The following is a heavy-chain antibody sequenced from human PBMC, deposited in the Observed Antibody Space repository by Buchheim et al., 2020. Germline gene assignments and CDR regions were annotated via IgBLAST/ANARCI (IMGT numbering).Heavy chain of an antibody. V-gene: IGHV3-66*02. J-gene: IGHJ4*02. D-gene: IGHD3-22*01. CDR3: ARATPPGYYDSSGYYPHWY. CDR1: GFTVSSNY. Sequence: EVQLVESGGGLVQPGGSLRLSCAASGFTVSSNYMSWVRQAPGKGLEWVSVIYSGGSTYYADSVKGRFTISRDNSKNTLYLQMNSLGAENTAVYYCARATPPGYYDSSGYYPHWYWGQGTL. CDR2: IYSGGST.